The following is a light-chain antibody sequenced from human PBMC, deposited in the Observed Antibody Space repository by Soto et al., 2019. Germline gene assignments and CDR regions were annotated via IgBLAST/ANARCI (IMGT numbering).Light chain of an antibody. CDR2: GAS. V-gene: IGKV3-20*01. CDR1: QSVSSY. CDR3: QQYGSSPWT. Sequence: EIVMTQSPATLSVSPGERATPSCRASQSVSSYLAWYQQKPGQAPRLLIYGASSRATGIPDRFSGSGSGTDFTLTISRLEPEDFAVYYCQQYGSSPWTFGQGTKVDIK. J-gene: IGKJ1*01.